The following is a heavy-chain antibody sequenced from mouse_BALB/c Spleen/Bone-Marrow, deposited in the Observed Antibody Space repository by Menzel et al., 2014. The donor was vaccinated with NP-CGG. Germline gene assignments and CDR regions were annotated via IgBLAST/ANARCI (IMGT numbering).Heavy chain of an antibody. V-gene: IGHV1S81*02. D-gene: IGHD1-1*01. CDR3: TRYYSWYFDV. CDR2: INPVNGRN. J-gene: IGHJ1*01. Sequence: VQLQQSGAELVKSGALVKLSYKPSGYTFTSYWIHWVKQRPGQGLEWIGEINPVNGRNDYNEKFKIKATLTVDKSSSTAYMQHSSLTSEDSAVYCCTRYYSWYFDVWGAGTTVTVSS. CDR1: GYTFTSYW.